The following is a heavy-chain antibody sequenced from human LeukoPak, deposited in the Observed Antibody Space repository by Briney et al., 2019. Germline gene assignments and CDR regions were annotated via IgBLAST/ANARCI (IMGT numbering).Heavy chain of an antibody. V-gene: IGHV3-30*02. D-gene: IGHD6-13*01. Sequence: GGSLRLSCAASGFTFSSYGMHWVRQAPGKGLEWVAFIRYDGSNKYYADSVKGRFTISRDNSKNTLYLQMNSLRAEDTAVYYCARVPAASSSWWSFDLWGRGTLVTVSS. CDR1: GFTFSSYG. CDR3: ARVPAASSSWWSFDL. J-gene: IGHJ2*01. CDR2: IRYDGSNK.